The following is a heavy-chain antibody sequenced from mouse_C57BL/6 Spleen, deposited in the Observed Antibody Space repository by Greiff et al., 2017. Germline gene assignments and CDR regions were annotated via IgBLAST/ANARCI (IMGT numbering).Heavy chain of an antibody. J-gene: IGHJ4*01. CDR1: GYAFSSSW. D-gene: IGHD2-3*01. CDR2: IYPGDGDP. V-gene: IGHV1-82*01. Sequence: VQLQQSGPELVKPGASVKISCKASGYAFSSSWMNWVKQRPGKGLEWIGRIYPGDGDPNYNGKFKGKATLTAEKSSSKAYRPLSSLTTEDSAVYFCARPDDGYYDAMDYWGQGTSVTVSS. CDR3: ARPDDGYYDAMDY.